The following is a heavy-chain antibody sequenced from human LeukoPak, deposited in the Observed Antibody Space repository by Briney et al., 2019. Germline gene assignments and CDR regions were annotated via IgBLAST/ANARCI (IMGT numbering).Heavy chain of an antibody. J-gene: IGHJ4*02. D-gene: IGHD3-3*01. CDR3: ARVPGGLEWSDFDY. Sequence: GGSLRLSCAASGFIFSDYSMNWVRQAPGKRVEWVSAISSSSSDIYYADSVKGRFTISRDNAKNSLYLQMNSLRAEDTAVYYCARVPGGLEWSDFDYWGQGNLVTVSS. CDR1: GFIFSDYS. CDR2: ISSSSSDI. V-gene: IGHV3-21*01.